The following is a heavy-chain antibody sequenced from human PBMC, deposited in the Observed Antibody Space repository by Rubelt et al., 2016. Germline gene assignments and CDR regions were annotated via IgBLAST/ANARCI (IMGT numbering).Heavy chain of an antibody. CDR2: IHPSGST. V-gene: IGHV4-34*01. CDR1: GGSFSGYY. J-gene: IGHJ6*02. D-gene: IGHD6-13*01. Sequence: QVQLQQWGAGLLKPSETLSLTCAVYGGSFSGYYCTWIRQPPGKGLEWLGEIHPSGSTNYNPSLKSRVTISADTSKNQFALNRNSVTAADTAVYYCARHRRAAARYYVWGQGTTVTVSS. CDR3: ARHRRAAARYYV.